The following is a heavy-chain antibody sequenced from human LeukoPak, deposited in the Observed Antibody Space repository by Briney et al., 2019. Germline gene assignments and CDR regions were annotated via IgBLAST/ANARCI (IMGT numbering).Heavy chain of an antibody. J-gene: IGHJ4*02. CDR3: AREPTPASYGSGGSPFDY. CDR1: GFTFSSYA. Sequence: GGSLRLSCAASGFTFSSYAMSWVRQAPGKGLEWVSAISGSGGSTYYADSVKGRFTISRDNSKNTLYLQMNSLRAEDTAVYYCAREPTPASYGSGGSPFDYWGQGTLVTVSS. CDR2: ISGSGGST. D-gene: IGHD3-10*01. V-gene: IGHV3-23*01.